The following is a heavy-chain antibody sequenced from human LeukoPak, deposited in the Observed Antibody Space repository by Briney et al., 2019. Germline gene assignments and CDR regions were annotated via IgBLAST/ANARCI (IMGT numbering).Heavy chain of an antibody. CDR1: GFTFSSYW. Sequence: GGSLRLSCAASGFTFSSYWMSWVRQAPGKGLEWVANIKQDGSEKYYVDSVKGRFTISRDNAKNSLYLQMNSQRAEDTAVYYCARRGKVGATNSPYFDYWGQGTLVTVSS. V-gene: IGHV3-7*01. D-gene: IGHD1-26*01. CDR3: ARRGKVGATNSPYFDY. CDR2: IKQDGSEK. J-gene: IGHJ4*02.